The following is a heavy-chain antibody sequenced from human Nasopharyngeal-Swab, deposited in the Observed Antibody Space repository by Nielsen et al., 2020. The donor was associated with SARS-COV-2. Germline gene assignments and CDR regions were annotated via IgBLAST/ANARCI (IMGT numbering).Heavy chain of an antibody. D-gene: IGHD3-10*01. Sequence: GGSLRLSCAASGFTFSDYYMSWIRQAPGKGLEWVSHISSSGSNIYYTDSVEGRFTISRDNAKNSLYLQLNSLEAEDTAVYYCATDGDQYYYGSGSYGYWGQGTPVTVSS. CDR2: ISSSGSNI. CDR1: GFTFSDYY. V-gene: IGHV3-11*04. CDR3: ATDGDQYYYGSGSYGY. J-gene: IGHJ4*02.